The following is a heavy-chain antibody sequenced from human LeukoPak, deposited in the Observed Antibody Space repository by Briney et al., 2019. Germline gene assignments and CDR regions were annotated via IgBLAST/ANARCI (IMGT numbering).Heavy chain of an antibody. D-gene: IGHD3-22*01. CDR1: GFTFSSYW. Sequence: GGSLRLSCAASGFTFSSYWVHWVRQAPGKGLVWVSRINSDGSSTSYADSVKGRFTISRDNAKNTLYLQMNSLRAEDTAVYYCARPGSSGYNWFDPWGQGTLVTVSS. J-gene: IGHJ5*02. CDR3: ARPGSSGYNWFDP. CDR2: INSDGSST. V-gene: IGHV3-74*01.